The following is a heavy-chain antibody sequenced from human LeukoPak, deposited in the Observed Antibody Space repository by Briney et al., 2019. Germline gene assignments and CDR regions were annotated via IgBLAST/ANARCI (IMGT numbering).Heavy chain of an antibody. V-gene: IGHV3-23*01. J-gene: IGHJ4*02. D-gene: IGHD3-9*01. CDR1: GFTFSSYA. CDR3: AKGVDPFDY. CDR2: ISGSGGNT. Sequence: GGSLRLSCAASGFTFSSYAMSWVRQAPGKGLEWVSLISGSGGNTYYADSVKGRFTVSRDNSKNTLYLQMNTLRAEDTAVYYCAKGVDPFDYWGQGTLVTVSS.